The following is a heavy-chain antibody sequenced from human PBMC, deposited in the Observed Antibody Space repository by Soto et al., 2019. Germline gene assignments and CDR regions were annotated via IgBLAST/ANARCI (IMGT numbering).Heavy chain of an antibody. CDR1: GFTFSSYG. CDR2: IWYDGSNK. D-gene: IGHD5-12*01. V-gene: IGHV3-33*01. Sequence: GGSLRLSCAASGFTFSSYGMHWVRQAPGKGLEWVAVIWYDGSNKYYADSVKGRFTISRDNSKNTLYLQMNSLRAEDTAVYYCAREGLRGYSGYDPHYYFDYWGQGTLVTVSS. CDR3: AREGLRGYSGYDPHYYFDY. J-gene: IGHJ4*02.